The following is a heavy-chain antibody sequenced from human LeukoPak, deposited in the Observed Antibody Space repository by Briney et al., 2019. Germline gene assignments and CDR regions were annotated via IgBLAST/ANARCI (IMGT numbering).Heavy chain of an antibody. CDR2: IWYDGSNK. V-gene: IGHV3-33*01. J-gene: IGHJ6*02. D-gene: IGHD3-10*01. CDR3: ARDSLLWFGELFGMDV. CDR1: GFTFSSYG. Sequence: PGGSLRLSCAASGFTFSSYGMHWVRQAPGKGLEWAAVIWYDGSNKYYADSVKGRFTISRDNSKNTLYLQMNSLRAEDTAVYYCARDSLLWFGELFGMDVWGQGTTVTVSS.